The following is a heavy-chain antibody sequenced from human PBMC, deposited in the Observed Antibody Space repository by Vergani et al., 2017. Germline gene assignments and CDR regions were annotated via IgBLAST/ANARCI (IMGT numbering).Heavy chain of an antibody. V-gene: IGHV3-15*07. D-gene: IGHD3-3*01. CDR2: IKSKTDGGTT. CDR3: IRTDYDFWSGYYFYMDV. Sequence: EVQLLESGGGLVQPGGSLRLSCAASGFTFSNAWMNWVRQAPGKGLEWVGRIKSKTDGGTTDYAAPVKGRFPISRDDSKKTMYLQMNSLKTEDKAVYYCIRTDYDFWSGYYFYMDVWGKGTTVTVSS. CDR1: GFTFSNAW. J-gene: IGHJ6*03.